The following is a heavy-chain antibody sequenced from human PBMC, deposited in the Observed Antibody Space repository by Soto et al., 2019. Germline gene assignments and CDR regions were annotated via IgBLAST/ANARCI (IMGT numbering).Heavy chain of an antibody. Sequence: ASVKVSCKASGYTFTSYGFSWGRQAPGQRLEWMGWISAYNGNTNYAQELQGRVTMTTDTSTSTAYMELRSLRSDDTAVYYCARLTLYCSGGSCYLGKAFYLWGQGTMVTVSS. D-gene: IGHD2-15*01. V-gene: IGHV1-18*01. CDR3: ARLTLYCSGGSCYLGKAFYL. CDR1: GYTFTSYG. CDR2: ISAYNGNT. J-gene: IGHJ3*01.